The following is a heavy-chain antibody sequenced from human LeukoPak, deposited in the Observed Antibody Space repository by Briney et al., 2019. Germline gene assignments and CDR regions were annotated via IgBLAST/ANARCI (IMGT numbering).Heavy chain of an antibody. Sequence: SETLSLTCTISGGSVSDYYWSWIRQSPGKGLEWIGYIYHTGSTSYSPSLKSRVTISADTSQNQFSLKLSSVTAADTAVYYCARETYSSSWYDVMNTGMGAFDIWGQGTMVTVSS. V-gene: IGHV4-59*02. J-gene: IGHJ3*02. CDR3: ARETYSSSWYDVMNTGMGAFDI. CDR1: GGSVSDYY. D-gene: IGHD6-13*01. CDR2: IYHTGST.